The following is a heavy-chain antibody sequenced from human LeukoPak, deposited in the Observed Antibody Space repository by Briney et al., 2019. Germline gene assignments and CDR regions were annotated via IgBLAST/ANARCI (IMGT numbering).Heavy chain of an antibody. CDR1: GVTFGSYG. V-gene: IGHV3-30*02. CDR3: AKDRARLVIRPRYFGY. D-gene: IGHD3-9*01. CDR2: IRYDGSNK. J-gene: IGHJ4*02. Sequence: PGGSLRRSCAASGVTFGSYGKHWVRQAPGKGLEWVAFIRYDGSNKYYADSVKGRFTISRDNSKNTLYLQMNSLRAEDTAVYYCAKDRARLVIRPRYFGYWGQGTLVTVSS.